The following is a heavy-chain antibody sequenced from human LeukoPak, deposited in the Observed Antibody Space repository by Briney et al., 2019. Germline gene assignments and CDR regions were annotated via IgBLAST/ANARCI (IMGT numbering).Heavy chain of an antibody. Sequence: ASVKVSRKASGYTFTSYGISWVRQAPGQGLEWMGWISAYNGNTNYAQKLQGRVTMTTDTSTSTAYMELRSLRSDDTAVYYCARDDHGRWLVPGLYDYWGQGTLVTVSS. CDR1: GYTFTSYG. J-gene: IGHJ4*02. D-gene: IGHD6-19*01. CDR2: ISAYNGNT. V-gene: IGHV1-18*01. CDR3: ARDDHGRWLVPGLYDY.